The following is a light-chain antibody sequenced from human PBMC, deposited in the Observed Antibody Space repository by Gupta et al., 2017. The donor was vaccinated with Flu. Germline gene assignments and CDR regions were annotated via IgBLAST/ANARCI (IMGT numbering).Light chain of an antibody. CDR1: QSVSSN. CDR3: HLDNNWLWT. CDR2: GAS. J-gene: IGKJ1*01. V-gene: IGKV3-15*01. Sequence: EIVMTQSPATLSVSPGERATLSCRASQSVSSNLAWYQQKPGQAPRLLIYGASTRATGIPARFSGSGSGTEFTLTISSLQSEDFAVYYCHLDNNWLWTFGQGTKVEIK.